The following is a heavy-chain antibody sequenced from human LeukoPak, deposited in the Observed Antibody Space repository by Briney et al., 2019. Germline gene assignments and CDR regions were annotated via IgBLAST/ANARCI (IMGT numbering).Heavy chain of an antibody. CDR1: GYTFTGYY. CDR3: ARGGHYGDYAAISRGYYYYYMDV. V-gene: IGHV1-2*02. Sequence: GASVKVSCKASGYTFTGYYMHWVRQAPGQGLEWMGWINPNSGGTNYAQNLQDRVTMTTDTSTSTAYMEMRSLRSDDTAVYYCARGGHYGDYAAISRGYYYYYMDVWGKGTTVIVSS. D-gene: IGHD4-17*01. CDR2: INPNSGGT. J-gene: IGHJ6*03.